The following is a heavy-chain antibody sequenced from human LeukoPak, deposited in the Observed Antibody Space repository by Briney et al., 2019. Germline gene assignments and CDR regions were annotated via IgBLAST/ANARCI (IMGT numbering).Heavy chain of an antibody. CDR3: ARVRGPTVTTMYFDY. CDR1: GFIFRSHG. V-gene: IGHV3-48*04. D-gene: IGHD4-17*01. Sequence: GGSLRLSCAGSGFIFRSHGMIWVRQAPGRGLEWASYISPGGNTIYYADSMKGRFTVSRDDAKNSLSLHMNSLRAEDTAVYYCARVRGPTVTTMYFDYWGQGTLVTVSS. CDR2: ISPGGNTI. J-gene: IGHJ4*02.